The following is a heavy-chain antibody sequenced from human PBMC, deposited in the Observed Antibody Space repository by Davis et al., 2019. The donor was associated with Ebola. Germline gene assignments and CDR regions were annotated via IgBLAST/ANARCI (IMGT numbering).Heavy chain of an antibody. CDR3: ARPRGYSYGAYYFDD. D-gene: IGHD5-18*01. V-gene: IGHV3-21*01. Sequence: PGGSLRLSCAASGFTFSTYSMNWVRPAPGKGLEWVSSISSRSNYIYYADSVKGRFTISRYNAKHSLYLQMNSLRAEATAVYYCARPRGYSYGAYYFDDWGQGALVTVSP. CDR2: ISSRSNYI. CDR1: GFTFSTYS. J-gene: IGHJ4*02.